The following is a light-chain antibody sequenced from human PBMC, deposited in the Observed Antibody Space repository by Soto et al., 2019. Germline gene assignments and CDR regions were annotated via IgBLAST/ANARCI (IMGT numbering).Light chain of an antibody. CDR2: AAS. Sequence: DIQMTQSPSSLSASVGDRVTITCRASQGIANHLAWYQQKPGKAPNLLIYAASTLQSGVPSRFSGSGFGTDFTLTISSLQPEDVANYYCHKYKSAPYTFGPGTTVDI. V-gene: IGKV1-27*01. CDR3: HKYKSAPYT. CDR1: QGIANH. J-gene: IGKJ3*01.